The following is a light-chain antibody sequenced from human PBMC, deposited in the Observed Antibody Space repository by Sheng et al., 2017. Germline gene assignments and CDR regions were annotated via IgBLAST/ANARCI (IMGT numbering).Light chain of an antibody. CDR2: GAS. Sequence: MTQSPSTLSASVGDRVTITCRASQSINDYLAWYQRKPGQSPRLLIYGASTRATGIPARFSGSGSGTEFTLTISSLQSEDFAVYYCQQYSRWPVPFGGGTKVEIK. J-gene: IGKJ4*01. V-gene: IGKV3-15*01. CDR1: QSINDY. CDR3: QQYSRWPVP.